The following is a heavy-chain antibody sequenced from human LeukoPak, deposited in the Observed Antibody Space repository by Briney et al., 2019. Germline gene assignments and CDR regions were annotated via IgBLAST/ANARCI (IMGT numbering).Heavy chain of an antibody. CDR3: ARVGYYSSGPFSYFDY. D-gene: IGHD3-10*01. V-gene: IGHV3-21*01. CDR2: IGSTSSDR. Sequence: GGSLRLSCAASGFTFSTYTMNWVRQAPGKGLEWVSSIGSTSSDRYYADSVKGRFTISRDNAENTLYLQMNSLRVEDTAVYYCARVGYYSSGPFSYFDYWGQGTLVTVSS. J-gene: IGHJ4*02. CDR1: GFTFSTYT.